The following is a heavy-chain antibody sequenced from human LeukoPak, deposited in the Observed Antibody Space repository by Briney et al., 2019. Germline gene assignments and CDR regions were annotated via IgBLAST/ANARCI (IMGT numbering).Heavy chain of an antibody. CDR2: ISAYNGNT. CDR1: GYTFTSYG. V-gene: IGHV1-18*01. J-gene: IGHJ3*02. Sequence: ASVTVSCKASGYTFTSYGISWVRQAPGQGLEWMGWISAYNGNTNYAQKLQGRVTMTTDTSTSTAYMELRSLRSDDTAVYYCARDLAVLRYFDWLLGDAFDIWGQGTMVTVSS. D-gene: IGHD3-9*01. CDR3: ARDLAVLRYFDWLLGDAFDI.